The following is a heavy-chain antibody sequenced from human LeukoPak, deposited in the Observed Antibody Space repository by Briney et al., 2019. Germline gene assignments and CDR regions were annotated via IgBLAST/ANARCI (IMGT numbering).Heavy chain of an antibody. CDR3: ARDRSGYDHLDY. J-gene: IGHJ4*02. V-gene: IGHV4-30-4*01. CDR1: GGSISSGDYY. CDR2: IYYSGIT. D-gene: IGHD5-12*01. Sequence: SQTLSLTCTVPGGSISSGDYYWSWIRQPPGKGLEWIGYIYYSGITYYNPSLQSRVTISVDTSMKQFSLQLSSVTAADTAVYYCARDRSGYDHLDYWGQGTLVSVSS.